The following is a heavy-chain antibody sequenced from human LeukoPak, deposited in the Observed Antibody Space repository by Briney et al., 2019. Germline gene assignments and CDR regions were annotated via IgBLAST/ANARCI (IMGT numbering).Heavy chain of an antibody. CDR3: ARFPAAAGTDFDY. D-gene: IGHD6-13*01. CDR1: GGTFSSYA. V-gene: IGHV1-69*05. Sequence: SVKVSCTASGGTFSSYAISWVRQAPGQGLEWMGGIIPIFGTANYAQKLQGRVTMTTDTSTSTAYMELRSLRSDDTAVYYCARFPAAAGTDFDYWGQGTLVTVSS. J-gene: IGHJ4*02. CDR2: IIPIFGTA.